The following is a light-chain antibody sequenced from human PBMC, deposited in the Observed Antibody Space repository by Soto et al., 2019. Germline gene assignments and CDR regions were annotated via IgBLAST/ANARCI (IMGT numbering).Light chain of an antibody. Sequence: EIVMTQSPDTLSVSPGERATLSCRASQSVNSKLAWYQQKPGQAPRLLIYGASTRATDIPARFSGSGSGTEFTLTISSLQSEDFAVYFCQQYNNWPVWTFGQGTKVEVK. CDR1: QSVNSK. CDR2: GAS. J-gene: IGKJ1*01. CDR3: QQYNNWPVWT. V-gene: IGKV3-15*01.